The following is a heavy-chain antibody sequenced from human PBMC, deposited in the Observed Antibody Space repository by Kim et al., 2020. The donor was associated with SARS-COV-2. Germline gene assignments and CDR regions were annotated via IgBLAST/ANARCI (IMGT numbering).Heavy chain of an antibody. D-gene: IGHD2-2*02. Sequence: GGSLRLSCAASGFTFSSYGMHWVRQAPGKGLEWVAVISYDGSNKYYADSVKGRFTISRDNSKNTLYLQMNSLRAEDTAVYYCAKDLYCSSTSCYTRGYYYYGMDVWGQGTTVTVSS. V-gene: IGHV3-30*18. CDR1: GFTFSSYG. CDR2: ISYDGSNK. CDR3: AKDLYCSSTSCYTRGYYYYGMDV. J-gene: IGHJ6*02.